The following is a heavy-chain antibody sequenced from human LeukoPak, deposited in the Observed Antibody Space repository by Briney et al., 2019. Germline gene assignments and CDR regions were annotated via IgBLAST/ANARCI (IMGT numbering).Heavy chain of an antibody. J-gene: IGHJ4*02. Sequence: ASVKVSCKAPGYTFTNYGISWVRQAPGQGLEWMGWISGYNGNTNYAQNVQGRVTMTIDTATRTAYMELRSLRSDDTAVYYCARDEYSSASRRATPLGCWGQGTLVTVSS. V-gene: IGHV1-18*01. CDR1: GYTFTNYG. CDR3: ARDEYSSASRRATPLGC. D-gene: IGHD6-6*01. CDR2: ISGYNGNT.